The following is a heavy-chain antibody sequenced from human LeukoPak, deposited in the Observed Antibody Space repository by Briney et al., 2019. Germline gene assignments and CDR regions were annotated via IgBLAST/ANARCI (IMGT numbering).Heavy chain of an antibody. V-gene: IGHV3-30-3*01. CDR2: ISYDGSNK. Sequence: PGGSLRLSCAASGFTFSYFALHWVRQAPGKGLEWVAVISYDGSNKYYADSVKGRFIISGDNSKNTLYLQMNSLRPEDTAVYYCARSDYGTYYFDYWGQGTLVTVSS. CDR3: ARSDYGTYYFDY. J-gene: IGHJ4*02. CDR1: GFTFSYFA. D-gene: IGHD4-17*01.